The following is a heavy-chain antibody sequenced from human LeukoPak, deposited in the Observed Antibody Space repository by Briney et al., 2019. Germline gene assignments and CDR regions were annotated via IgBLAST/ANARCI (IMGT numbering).Heavy chain of an antibody. V-gene: IGHV4-59*08. J-gene: IGHJ4*02. CDR1: GGSISSHY. CDR2: IYYSGST. Sequence: SETLSLTCTVSGGSISSHYWSWIRQPPGKGLEWIGYIYYSGSTNYNPSLKSRVTISVDTSKNQFSLKLSSVTAADTAVYYCARGDYGGNLDYWGQGTLVTVSS. CDR3: ARGDYGGNLDY. D-gene: IGHD4-23*01.